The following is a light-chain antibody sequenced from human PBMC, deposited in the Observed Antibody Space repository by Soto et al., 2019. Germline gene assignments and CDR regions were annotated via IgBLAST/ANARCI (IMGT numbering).Light chain of an antibody. V-gene: IGLV2-14*01. Sequence: QSALTQPASVSGSPGQSITISCTGTSSDVGAYNYVSWYQQHPGKAPKLLIYNVNNRPSGVSNRFSGSKSGNTASLTISGLQAEDEADYYCNSYSGSSTLVFGTGTKLTVL. CDR3: NSYSGSSTLV. CDR2: NVN. CDR1: SSDVGAYNY. J-gene: IGLJ1*01.